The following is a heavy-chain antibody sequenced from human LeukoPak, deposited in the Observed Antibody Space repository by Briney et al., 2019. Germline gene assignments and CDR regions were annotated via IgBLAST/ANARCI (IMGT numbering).Heavy chain of an antibody. Sequence: ASVKVSCKASGYTFTSYDINWVRQATGQGLEWMGWMNPNSGNTGYAQKFQGRVTMTRNTSISTAYMELSRLRSDDTAVYYCARDHVVPAATYYYYGMDVWGQGTTVTVSS. CDR2: MNPNSGNT. CDR3: ARDHVVPAATYYYYGMDV. D-gene: IGHD2-2*01. CDR1: GYTFTSYD. J-gene: IGHJ6*02. V-gene: IGHV1-8*01.